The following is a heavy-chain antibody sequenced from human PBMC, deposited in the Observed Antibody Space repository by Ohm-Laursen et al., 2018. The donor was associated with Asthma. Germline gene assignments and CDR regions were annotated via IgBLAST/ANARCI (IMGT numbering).Heavy chain of an antibody. J-gene: IGHJ4*02. Sequence: SLRLSCAASGFTFRGYAMHWVRQAPGKGLGWVAVGGSYYDGGLKYYADSVNGRFTVSRDDSKNTLYLQMNSLRPDDTAVYYCARDVMEWYLPAFDFWGQGTLVTVSS. CDR3: ARDVMEWYLPAFDF. CDR1: GFTFRGYA. CDR2: GGSYYDGGLK. V-gene: IGHV3-30-3*01. D-gene: IGHD3-3*01.